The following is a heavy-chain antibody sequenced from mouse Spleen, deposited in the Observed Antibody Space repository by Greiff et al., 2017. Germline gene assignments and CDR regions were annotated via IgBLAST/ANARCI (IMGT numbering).Heavy chain of an antibody. CDR2: IYPGSGNT. D-gene: IGHD2-12*01. CDR3: ARDSYYNFFDY. CDR1: GYTFTDYY. Sequence: QVQLQQSGAELVRPGASVKLSCKASGYTFTDYYINWVKQRPGQGLEWIARIYPGSGNTYYNEKFKGKATLTAEKSSSTAYMQLSSLTSEDSAVYFCARDSYYNFFDYWGQGTTLTVSS. J-gene: IGHJ2*01. V-gene: IGHV1-76*01.